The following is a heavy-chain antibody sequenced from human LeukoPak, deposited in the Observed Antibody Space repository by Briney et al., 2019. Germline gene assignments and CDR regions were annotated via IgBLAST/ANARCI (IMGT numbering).Heavy chain of an antibody. CDR1: GYTFSSYG. J-gene: IGHJ4*02. CDR3: ARAGGAYCSSTSCYTALGY. CDR2: IIPIFGTA. V-gene: IGHV1-69*13. D-gene: IGHD2-2*02. Sequence: ASVKVSCKASGYTFSSYGISWVRQAPGQGLEWMGGIIPIFGTANYAQKFQGRVTITADESTSTAYMELSSLRSEDTAVYYCARAGGAYCSSTSCYTALGYWGQGTLVTVSS.